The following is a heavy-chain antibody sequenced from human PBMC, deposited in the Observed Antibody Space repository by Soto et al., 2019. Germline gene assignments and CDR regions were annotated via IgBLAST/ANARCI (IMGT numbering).Heavy chain of an antibody. D-gene: IGHD2-21*02. Sequence: GASVKVSCKASGYTFTSYGISWVRQAPGQGLEWMGWISAYNGNTNYAQKLQGRVTVTTDTSTSTAYMELRSLRSDDTAVYYCAREGDCGGDCYLEPGTFYYYYYGMDVWGQGTTVTVSS. CDR3: AREGDCGGDCYLEPGTFYYYYYGMDV. CDR1: GYTFTSYG. CDR2: ISAYNGNT. V-gene: IGHV1-18*01. J-gene: IGHJ6*02.